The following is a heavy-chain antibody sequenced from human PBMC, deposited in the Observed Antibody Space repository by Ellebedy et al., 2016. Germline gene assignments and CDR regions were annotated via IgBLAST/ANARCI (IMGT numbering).Heavy chain of an antibody. CDR1: GYTLTELS. Sequence: ASVKVSXXVSGYTLTELSMHWVRQAPGKGLEWMGGFDPEDGETIYAQKFQGRVTMTEDTSTDTAYMELSSLRSEDTAVYYCATVVIAEVDTAMVTNYWGQGTLVTVSS. J-gene: IGHJ4*02. D-gene: IGHD5-18*01. CDR2: FDPEDGET. CDR3: ATVVIAEVDTAMVTNY. V-gene: IGHV1-24*01.